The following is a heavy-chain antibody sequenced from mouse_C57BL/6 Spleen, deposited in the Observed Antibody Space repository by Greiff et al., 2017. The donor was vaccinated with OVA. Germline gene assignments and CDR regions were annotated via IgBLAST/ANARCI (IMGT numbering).Heavy chain of an antibody. Sequence: EVKVVESGPELVKPGASVKISCKASGYSFTGYYMHWVKQSSEKSLEWIGEINPSTGGTSYNQKFKGKATLTVDKSSSTAYMQLKSLTSEDSAVYYCARDYGSSYEYFDYWGQGTTLTVSS. CDR1: GYSFTGYY. CDR3: ARDYGSSYEYFDY. V-gene: IGHV1-43*01. D-gene: IGHD1-1*01. CDR2: INPSTGGT. J-gene: IGHJ2*01.